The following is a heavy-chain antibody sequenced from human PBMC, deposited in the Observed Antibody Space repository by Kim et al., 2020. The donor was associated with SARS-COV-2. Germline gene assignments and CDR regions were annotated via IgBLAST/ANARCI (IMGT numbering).Heavy chain of an antibody. CDR2: FDPEDGET. CDR1: GYTLTELS. J-gene: IGHJ4*02. CDR3: GAVAGTPSNLFDY. V-gene: IGHV1-24*01. Sequence: ASVKVSCKVSGYTLTELSMHWVRQAPGKGLEWMGGFDPEDGETIYAQKFQGRVTMTEDTSTDTAYMELSSLRSEDTAVYYCGAVAGTPSNLFDYWGQGTLVTVSS. D-gene: IGHD6-19*01.